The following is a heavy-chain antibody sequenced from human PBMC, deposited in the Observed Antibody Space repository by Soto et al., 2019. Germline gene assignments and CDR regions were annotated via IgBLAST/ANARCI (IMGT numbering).Heavy chain of an antibody. CDR1: GFTFSSYA. Sequence: PGGSLRLSCAASGFTFSSYAMHWVRQAPGKGLEWVAVISYDGSNKYYADSVKGRFTISRDNSKNTLYLQMNSLGAEDTAVYYCARDGGDIVLVPAASKYYYYYGMDVWGQGTTVTVSS. V-gene: IGHV3-30-3*01. D-gene: IGHD2-2*01. CDR2: ISYDGSNK. J-gene: IGHJ6*02. CDR3: ARDGGDIVLVPAASKYYYYYGMDV.